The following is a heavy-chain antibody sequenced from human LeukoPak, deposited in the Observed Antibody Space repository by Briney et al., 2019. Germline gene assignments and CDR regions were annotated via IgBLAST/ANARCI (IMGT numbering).Heavy chain of an antibody. J-gene: IGHJ5*02. Sequence: SETLSLTCTVPGGSISSGDYYWSWIRQPPGKGLEWIGYIYYSGSTYYNPSLKSRVTISVDTSKNQFSLKLSSVTAADTAVYYCARDGNCSGGSCYSLGWFDPWGQGTLVTVSS. V-gene: IGHV4-30-4*01. CDR2: IYYSGST. CDR1: GGSISSGDYY. D-gene: IGHD2-15*01. CDR3: ARDGNCSGGSCYSLGWFDP.